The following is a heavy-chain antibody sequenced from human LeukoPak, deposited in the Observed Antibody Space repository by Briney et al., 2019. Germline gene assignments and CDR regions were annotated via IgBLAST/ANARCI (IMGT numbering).Heavy chain of an antibody. D-gene: IGHD3-10*01. CDR2: IGGSGDRT. CDR3: ARDRAYAFDN. V-gene: IGHV3-23*01. CDR1: GFTFNTYA. J-gene: IGHJ3*02. Sequence: GGSLRLSCAASGFTFNTYAMSWVRQAPGKGLEWVSTIGGSGDRTYYADSVKGRFTISRDNAKNSVYLQMNSLRDEDTAVYYCARDRAYAFDNWGQGTMVTVSS.